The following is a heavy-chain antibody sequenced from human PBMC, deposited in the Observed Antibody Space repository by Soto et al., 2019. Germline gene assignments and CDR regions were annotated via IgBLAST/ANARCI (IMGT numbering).Heavy chain of an antibody. V-gene: IGHV3-11*05. Sequence: GGSLRLSCAASGFTFSDHYMTWIRQAPGKGLEWVSYISSTGSYTKYAQKLQGRVTMTTDTSTSTAYMELRSLRSDDTAVYYCARDSPPVDYWGQGTLVTVSS. CDR1: GFTFSDHY. CDR2: ISSTGSYT. CDR3: ARDSPPVDY. J-gene: IGHJ4*02.